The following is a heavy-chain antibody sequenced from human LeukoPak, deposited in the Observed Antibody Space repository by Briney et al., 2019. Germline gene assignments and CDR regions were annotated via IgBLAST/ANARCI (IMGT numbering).Heavy chain of an antibody. Sequence: PETLSLTCAVYGGSFSGYYWSWIRQPPGKGLEWIGEINHSGSTDYNPSLKSRVTISVDTSKNQFSLKLSSVTAADTAVYYCASVDTAAFDIWGQGTMVTVSS. CDR1: GGSFSGYY. V-gene: IGHV4-34*01. CDR2: INHSGST. CDR3: ASVDTAAFDI. J-gene: IGHJ3*02. D-gene: IGHD5-18*01.